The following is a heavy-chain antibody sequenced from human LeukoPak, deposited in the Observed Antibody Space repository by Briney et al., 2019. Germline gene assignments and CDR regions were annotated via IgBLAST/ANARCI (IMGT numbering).Heavy chain of an antibody. CDR3: ARVFDSGSQAYFYYMDV. J-gene: IGHJ6*03. CDR1: GGSISSYY. Sequence: SETLSLTCTVSGGSISSYYWSWIRQPPGKGLEWIGYIYSSGTTNYNPSLKSRVTMSVDTSKNQFSLKVSSVTAADTAVYYCARVFDSGSQAYFYYMDVWGKGTTVTIFS. CDR2: IYSSGTT. V-gene: IGHV4-59*01. D-gene: IGHD3-10*01.